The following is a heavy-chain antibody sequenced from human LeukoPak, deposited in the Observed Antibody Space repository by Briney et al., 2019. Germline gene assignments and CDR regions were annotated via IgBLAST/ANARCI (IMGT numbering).Heavy chain of an antibody. D-gene: IGHD3-10*01. V-gene: IGHV1-3*01. CDR3: ARDSYTYYYGSGSYYFFGCFDP. Sequence: GASVKVSCKASGYTFTSYAMHWVRQAPGQRLEWMGWINAGNGNTKYSQKFQGRVTITRDTSASTAYMELSSLRSEDTAVYYCARDSYTYYYGSGSYYFFGCFDPWGQGTLVTVSS. CDR1: GYTFTSYA. CDR2: INAGNGNT. J-gene: IGHJ5*02.